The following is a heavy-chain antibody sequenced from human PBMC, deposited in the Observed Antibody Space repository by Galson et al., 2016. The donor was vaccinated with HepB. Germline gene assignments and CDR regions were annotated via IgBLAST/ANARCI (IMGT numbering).Heavy chain of an antibody. V-gene: IGHV3-23*01. CDR3: ARGFRLGDLSSPRERDAFDM. Sequence: YLRLSCAASGFIFSSYGMSWVRLALAKGLEWVSGIRGSGADTYYADSVKGLFTIPRDNSKNTLYLQMNSLRAEDTAVYYCARGFRLGDLSSPRERDAFDMWGQGTMVTVSS. J-gene: IGHJ3*02. CDR2: IRGSGADT. D-gene: IGHD3-16*02. CDR1: GFIFSSYG.